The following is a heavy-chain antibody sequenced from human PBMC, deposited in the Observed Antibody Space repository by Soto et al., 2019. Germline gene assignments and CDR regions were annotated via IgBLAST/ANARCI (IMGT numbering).Heavy chain of an antibody. J-gene: IGHJ4*02. CDR2: ISAYNGNT. Sequence: ASVKVSCKASGYTFTSYGISWVRQAPGQGLEWMGWISAYNGNTNYAQKLQGRVTMTTDTSTSTAYMELRSLRSDDTAVYYCARVGYCSGGSCYFRPFDYWGQGTMVTAPQ. V-gene: IGHV1-18*01. D-gene: IGHD2-15*01. CDR1: GYTFTSYG. CDR3: ARVGYCSGGSCYFRPFDY.